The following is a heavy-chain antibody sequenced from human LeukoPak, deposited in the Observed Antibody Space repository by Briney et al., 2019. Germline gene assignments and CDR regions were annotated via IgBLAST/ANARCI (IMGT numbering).Heavy chain of an antibody. Sequence: SATLSLTCTVSGGSISSSSYYWGWIRQPPGKGLEWIGSIYYSGSTYYNPSLKSRVTISVDTSKNQFSLKLSSVTAADTAVYYCARVARAIAYYFDYWGQGTLVTVYS. J-gene: IGHJ4*02. CDR3: ARVARAIAYYFDY. CDR2: IYYSGST. D-gene: IGHD2-2*01. V-gene: IGHV4-39*01. CDR1: GGSISSSSYY.